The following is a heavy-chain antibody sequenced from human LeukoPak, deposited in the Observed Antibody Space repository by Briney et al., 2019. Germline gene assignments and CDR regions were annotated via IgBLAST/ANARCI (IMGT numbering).Heavy chain of an antibody. J-gene: IGHJ3*02. D-gene: IGHD2-2*01. V-gene: IGHV1-18*04. CDR2: ISAYNGNT. CDR3: ASDQLTILDAFDI. CDR1: GYTFTGYY. Sequence: ASVKVSCKASGYTFTGYYMHWVRQAPGQGLEWMGWISAYNGNTNYAQKLQGRVTMTEDTSTDTAYMELSSLRSEDTAVYYCASDQLTILDAFDIWGQGTMVTVSS.